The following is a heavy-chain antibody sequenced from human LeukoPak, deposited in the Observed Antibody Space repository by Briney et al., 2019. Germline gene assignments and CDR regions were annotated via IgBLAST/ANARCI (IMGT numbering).Heavy chain of an antibody. CDR3: AIAVAGTSWFDP. CDR1: GYTFTGYY. CDR2: INPNSGGT. J-gene: IGHJ5*02. D-gene: IGHD6-19*01. Sequence: ASVKVSCKASGYTFTGYYMHWVRQAPGQGLEWMGWINPNSGGTNYAQKFQGRVTMTRDTSISTAYMELSRLRSDDTAVYYCAIAVAGTSWFDPWGQGTQVTVSS. V-gene: IGHV1-2*02.